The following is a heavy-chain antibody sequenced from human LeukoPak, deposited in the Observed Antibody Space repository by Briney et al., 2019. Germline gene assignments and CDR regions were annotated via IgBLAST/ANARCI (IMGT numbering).Heavy chain of an antibody. Sequence: PSETLSITRTASGGPTSSSSYYWGWIRQPPGKGLEWIGSIYYGGSTYYNPSLKSRVTISVDTSKNQFYLKLSSVTAADTAVYYCARRRMITFGGVMGPEPQNWCDPWGE. J-gene: IGHJ5*02. V-gene: IGHV4-39*01. CDR2: IYYGGST. D-gene: IGHD3-16*01. CDR3: ARRRMITFGGVMGPEPQNWCDP. CDR1: GGPTSSSSYY.